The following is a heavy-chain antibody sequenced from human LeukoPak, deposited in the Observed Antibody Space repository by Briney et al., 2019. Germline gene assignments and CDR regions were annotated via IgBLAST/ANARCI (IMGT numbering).Heavy chain of an antibody. CDR3: ARAPLGYCSSTSCYGDYYYHMDV. D-gene: IGHD2-2*01. V-gene: IGHV4-59*01. CDR2: IYYSGST. Sequence: PSETLSLTCTVSGGSISSYYWSWIRQPPGKGLEWIGYIYYSGSTNYNPSLKSRVTISVDTSKNQFSLKLSSVTAADTAVYYCARAPLGYCSSTSCYGDYYYHMDVWGKGTTVTVSS. CDR1: GGSISSYY. J-gene: IGHJ6*03.